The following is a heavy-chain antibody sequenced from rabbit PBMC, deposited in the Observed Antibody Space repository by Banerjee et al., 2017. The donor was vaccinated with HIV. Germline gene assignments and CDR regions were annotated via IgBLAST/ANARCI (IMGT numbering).Heavy chain of an antibody. Sequence: QEQLEESGGGLVKPEGSLTLTCKASGFDLSTYYFICWVRQAPGKGLEWIGCIYTGSGSTYYASWAKGRFTISKTSSTTVTLQMTSLTAADTATYFCARDAVAGDGYALWGPGTLVTVS. J-gene: IGHJ4*01. V-gene: IGHV1S45*01. D-gene: IGHD6-1*01. CDR1: GFDLSTYYF. CDR3: ARDAVAGDGYAL. CDR2: IYTGSGST.